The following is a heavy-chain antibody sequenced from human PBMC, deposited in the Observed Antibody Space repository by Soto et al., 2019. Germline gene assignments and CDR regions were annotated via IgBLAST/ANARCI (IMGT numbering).Heavy chain of an antibody. J-gene: IGHJ4*02. CDR1: GFPFSSYA. CDR2: INSGSSTI. CDR3: VRDRGYTGYDLQY. Sequence: EVQLVESGGVLAQPGGSRRLSCAASGFPFSSYAMNWVRQAPGKGLEWVSYINSGSSTIYYADSAKGRFTISRDNAKNSLYLQMNSLRDEDTAVYFCVRDRGYTGYDLQYWGQGALVVVSS. D-gene: IGHD5-12*01. V-gene: IGHV3-48*02.